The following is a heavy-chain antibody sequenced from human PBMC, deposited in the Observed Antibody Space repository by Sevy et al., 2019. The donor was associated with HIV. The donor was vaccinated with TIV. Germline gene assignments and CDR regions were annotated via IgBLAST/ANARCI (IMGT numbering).Heavy chain of an antibody. Sequence: GGSLRLSCAASRFTFSKYSMSWVRQPPGKGLEWVSTLYFGCGEINYADSVKGRFTISRANSKSSVYLQMNNLGPEDTAVYYGAREGCTKPHDYWGQGTLVTVSS. V-gene: IGHV3-23*01. CDR2: LYFGCGEI. J-gene: IGHJ4*02. CDR3: AREGCTKPHDY. D-gene: IGHD2-8*01. CDR1: RFTFSKYS.